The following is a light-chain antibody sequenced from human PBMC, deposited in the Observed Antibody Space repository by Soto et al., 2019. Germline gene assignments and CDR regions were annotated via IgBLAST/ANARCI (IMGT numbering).Light chain of an antibody. Sequence: QPVLTQSSSASASLGSSVKFTCTLSSGHSSYIIAWHQQQPGKAPRYLMKLEGSGSYNKGSGVPDRFSGSSSGADRYLTISNLQFEDDADYYCETWDSNTRVFGGGTKLTVL. V-gene: IGLV4-60*02. CDR3: ETWDSNTRV. CDR2: LEGSGSY. J-gene: IGLJ2*01. CDR1: SGHSSYI.